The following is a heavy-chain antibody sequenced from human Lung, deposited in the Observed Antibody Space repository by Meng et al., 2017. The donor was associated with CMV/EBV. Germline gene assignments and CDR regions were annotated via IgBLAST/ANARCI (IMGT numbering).Heavy chain of an antibody. Sequence: GGLLRLSCAASGFTFSNSGMNWVPQAPGKGLEWVAGVSWKGSRTHNADSVKGRFIMSRDNSRNFLYQKMISLRPEDMAVYYSAKIQDIVVIPAEGPNWFDSWGQGTLVTVSS. V-gene: IGHV3-19*01. CDR1: GFTFSNSG. CDR3: AKIQDIVVIPAEGPNWFDS. J-gene: IGHJ5*01. D-gene: IGHD2-2*01. CDR2: VSWKGSRT.